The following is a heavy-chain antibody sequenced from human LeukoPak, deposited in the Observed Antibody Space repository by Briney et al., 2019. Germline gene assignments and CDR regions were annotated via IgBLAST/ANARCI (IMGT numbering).Heavy chain of an antibody. CDR3: ARIWSTVKSYYYYGMDV. V-gene: IGHV4-30-2*01. CDR1: DGSISSGGYY. D-gene: IGHD4-17*01. Sequence: SETLSLTCTVSDGSISSGGYYWSWIRQPPGKGLEWIGYIYHSGSTYYNPSLKSRVTISVDTSKKQFSLKLSSVTAADTAVYYCARIWSTVKSYYYYGMDVWGQGTTVTVSS. J-gene: IGHJ6*02. CDR2: IYHSGST.